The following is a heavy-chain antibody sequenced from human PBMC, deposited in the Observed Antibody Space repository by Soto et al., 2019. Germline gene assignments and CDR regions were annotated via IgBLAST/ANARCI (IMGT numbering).Heavy chain of an antibody. CDR3: ARGGGSTKVDY. J-gene: IGHJ4*02. CDR2: TSNSGST. D-gene: IGHD2-2*01. Sequence: QVQLQESGPGLVKPSQTLSLTCTVSGGSITSSGYYWSWIRQHPGEGLEWIGFTSNSGSTSYNPSFKGXVTISVDTSSNQFSLNLKSVTAADTAVYYCARGGGSTKVDYWGQGTLVTVSP. CDR1: GGSITSSGYY. V-gene: IGHV4-31*03.